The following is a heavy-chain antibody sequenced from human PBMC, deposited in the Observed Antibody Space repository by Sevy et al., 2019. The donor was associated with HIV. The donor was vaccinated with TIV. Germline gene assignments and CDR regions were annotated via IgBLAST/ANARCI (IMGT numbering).Heavy chain of an antibody. Sequence: SETLSLTCTVSGVSISAGSYDWGWIRQPPGKGLEWIATIFFSGSTYYNPSLKSRVTISVDTSKSRFSLKLNSVTAADAAVYYCARQGGLVDRAFDYWGQGTLVTVSS. J-gene: IGHJ4*02. CDR2: IFFSGST. V-gene: IGHV4-39*01. D-gene: IGHD2-21*01. CDR1: GVSISAGSYD. CDR3: ARQGGLVDRAFDY.